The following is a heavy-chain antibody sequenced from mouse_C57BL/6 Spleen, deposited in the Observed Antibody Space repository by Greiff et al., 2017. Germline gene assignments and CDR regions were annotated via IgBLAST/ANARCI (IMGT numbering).Heavy chain of an antibody. CDR3: ARSIVSGYFDV. J-gene: IGHJ1*03. CDR1: GFTFTDYY. D-gene: IGHD2-5*01. CDR2: IRNKANGYTT. Sequence: EVKVVESGGGLVQPGGSLSLSCAASGFTFTDYYMSWVRQPPGKALEWLGFIRNKANGYTTEYSASVRGRFTISRDNSPRILYLQMNALRAEDSATYYCARSIVSGYFDVGGKGTTVTVSS. V-gene: IGHV7-3*01.